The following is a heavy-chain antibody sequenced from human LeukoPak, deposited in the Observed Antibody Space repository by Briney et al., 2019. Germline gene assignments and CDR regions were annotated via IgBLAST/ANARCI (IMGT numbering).Heavy chain of an antibody. J-gene: IGHJ4*02. CDR3: ATGVRAIPIYY. Sequence: ASVKVSCKASGASFSSFGISWVRQAPGQGLEWMGGIIPIFGSPNYAQKFQGRLTITTDESTSTAYMELSSLSSDDTAVFYCATGVRAIPIYYWGQGTLVTVSS. CDR2: IIPIFGSP. CDR1: GASFSSFG. V-gene: IGHV1-69*05. D-gene: IGHD2-21*01.